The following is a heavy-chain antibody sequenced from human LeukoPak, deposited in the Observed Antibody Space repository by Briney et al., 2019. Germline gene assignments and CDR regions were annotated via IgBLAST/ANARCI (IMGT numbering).Heavy chain of an antibody. CDR3: ARDSGDYVWVG. J-gene: IGHJ4*02. CDR1: GGSIRSYY. D-gene: IGHD3-16*01. CDR2: MYYSGST. V-gene: IGHV4-59*01. Sequence: SGTLSLTCTVSGGSIRSYYWSWIRQPPGKGLEWIGYMYYSGSTNYNPSLKSRVTISVDTSKKQFSLKLSSVTAADTAMYYCARDSGDYVWVGWGRGTLVTVSS.